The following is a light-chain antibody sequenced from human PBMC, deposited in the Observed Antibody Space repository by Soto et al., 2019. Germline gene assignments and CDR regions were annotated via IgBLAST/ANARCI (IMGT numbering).Light chain of an antibody. J-gene: IGKJ1*01. CDR1: QNIDTY. CDR3: QQSYNFPRT. V-gene: IGKV1-39*01. Sequence: DIQMTQSPSSLSASVGDRVTITCRASQNIDTYLNWYLQKPGQAPKLLIYSAYSLQSGVSPRFSGDGSGTEFTLTIISLQPEDFTTYYCQQSYNFPRTFGQGTTV. CDR2: SAY.